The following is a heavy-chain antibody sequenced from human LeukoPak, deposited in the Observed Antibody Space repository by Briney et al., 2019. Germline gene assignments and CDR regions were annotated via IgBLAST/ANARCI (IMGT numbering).Heavy chain of an antibody. CDR2: FDPEDGET. J-gene: IGHJ4*02. Sequence: ASVKVSCKVSGYTLTELSMHWVRQAPGKGLEWMGGFDPEDGETIYAQKFQGRVTMTEDTSTDTAYMELSSLRSEDTAVYYCATSSTFDCSSTGCPFDYWGQGTLVTVSS. V-gene: IGHV1-24*01. D-gene: IGHD2-2*01. CDR3: ATSSTFDCSSTGCPFDY. CDR1: GYTLTELS.